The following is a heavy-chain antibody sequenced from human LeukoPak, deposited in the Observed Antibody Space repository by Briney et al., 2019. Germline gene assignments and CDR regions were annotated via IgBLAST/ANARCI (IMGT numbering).Heavy chain of an antibody. CDR3: ARATFYGDYYYMDV. V-gene: IGHV4-30-4*08. J-gene: IGHJ6*03. CDR2: IYYSVST. Sequence: SQTLSLTCTVSGGSISSGDHYWNWIRQPPGKGLEWIGYIYYSVSTYYNPSFKSRATKSGDTSKNEFSLKLTSVTAADTAVYYCARATFYGDYYYMDVWGKGTTVTVSS. CDR1: GGSISSGDHY. D-gene: IGHD3-3*01.